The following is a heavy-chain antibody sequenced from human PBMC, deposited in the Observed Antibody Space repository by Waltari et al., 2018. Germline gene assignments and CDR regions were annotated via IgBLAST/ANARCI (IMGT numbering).Heavy chain of an antibody. CDR2: IHYSGTT. Sequence: QLQLQESGPGLVKPSETLSLTCPVSGGSISGSGYYWGWIRQPPGKGMGWIGSIHYSGTTYYNSSLKSRVTISVDMSKNQFSLNLNSVTAADTAVYYCTREVGPKGDWFDPWGQGTLVTVSS. V-gene: IGHV4-39*07. D-gene: IGHD1-26*01. CDR1: GGSISGSGYY. J-gene: IGHJ5*02. CDR3: TREVGPKGDWFDP.